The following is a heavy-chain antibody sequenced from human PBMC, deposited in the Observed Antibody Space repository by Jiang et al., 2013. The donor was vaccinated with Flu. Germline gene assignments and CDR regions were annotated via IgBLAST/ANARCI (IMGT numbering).Heavy chain of an antibody. J-gene: IGHJ4*02. CDR1: GFTFSSYS. V-gene: IGHV3-21*01. CDR3: ATTLAYCGGDCLDY. D-gene: IGHD2-21*02. Sequence: VQLLESGGGLVKPGGSLRLSCAASGFTFSSYSMNWVRQAPGKGLEWVSSISSSSSYIYYADSVKGRFTISRDNAKNSLYLQMNSLRAEDTAVYYCATTLAYCGGDCLDYVGPGNPGHRLL. CDR2: ISSSSSYI.